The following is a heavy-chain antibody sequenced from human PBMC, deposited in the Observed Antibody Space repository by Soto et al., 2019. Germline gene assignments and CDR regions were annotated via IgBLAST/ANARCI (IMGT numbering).Heavy chain of an antibody. Sequence: QVQLVQSAGEVKKPGASVKVSCKASGYSFTSYGISWVRRAPGQGLEWMGWISPYNGHTQFVERFTGRVTMTTDTSTKTAYMELRNLRSDDTAHYYCARDLTIVPATHPRLENYGMDVWGQGTTVIVSS. CDR1: GYSFTSYG. D-gene: IGHD2-2*01. CDR3: ARDLTIVPATHPRLENYGMDV. J-gene: IGHJ6*02. CDR2: ISPYNGHT. V-gene: IGHV1-18*01.